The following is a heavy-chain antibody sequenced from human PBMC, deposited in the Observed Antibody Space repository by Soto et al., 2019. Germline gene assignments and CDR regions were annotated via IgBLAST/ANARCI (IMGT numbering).Heavy chain of an antibody. CDR3: ARDRRRLHLGELSYYFDY. CDR2: IWYDGSNK. V-gene: IGHV3-33*01. J-gene: IGHJ4*02. CDR1: GFTFSSYG. D-gene: IGHD3-16*02. Sequence: AGGSLRLSCAASGFTFSSYGMHWVRQAPGKGLEWVAVIWYDGSNKYYADSVKGRFTISRDNYKNTLYLQMNSLRAEDTAVYYCARDRRRLHLGELSYYFDYWGQGTLVTVSS.